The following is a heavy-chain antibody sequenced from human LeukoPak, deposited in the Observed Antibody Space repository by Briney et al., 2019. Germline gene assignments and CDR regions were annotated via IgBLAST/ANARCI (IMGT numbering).Heavy chain of an antibody. CDR1: GYSFTSYW. CDR2: IYPGDSDT. V-gene: IGHV5-51*01. Sequence: GESLKVSCKGTGYSFTSYWIGWVRQMPGKGLEWIGIIYPGDSDTRYGPSFQGQVTISADKSISTAYLQWSSLKASDTAMYYCARSPPTSSTSCYFNYWGQGTLVTVSS. D-gene: IGHD2-2*01. CDR3: ARSPPTSSTSCYFNY. J-gene: IGHJ4*02.